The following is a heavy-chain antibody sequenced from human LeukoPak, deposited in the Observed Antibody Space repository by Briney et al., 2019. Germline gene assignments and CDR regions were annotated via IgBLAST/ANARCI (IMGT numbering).Heavy chain of an antibody. V-gene: IGHV1-2*02. D-gene: IGHD4-23*01. Sequence: ASVKVSCKASGYTFTDYYMHWVRQAPGQGLEWMGWINPNSGGTNYAQKFQGRVTMTRDKSISTAYMELYSLRSDDTAVYYCARVRYDYGAKDIDYWGQGTLVTVSS. J-gene: IGHJ4*02. CDR3: ARVRYDYGAKDIDY. CDR2: INPNSGGT. CDR1: GYTFTDYY.